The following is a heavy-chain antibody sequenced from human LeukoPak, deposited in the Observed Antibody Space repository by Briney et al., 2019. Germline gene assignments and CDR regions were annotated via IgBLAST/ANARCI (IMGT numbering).Heavy chain of an antibody. J-gene: IGHJ4*02. D-gene: IGHD3-10*01. CDR1: GGTFSNYI. CDR2: ISAYNGNT. Sequence: ASVKVSCKASGGTFSNYIISWVRQAPGQGLEWMGWISAYNGNTNYAQKLQGRVTMTTDTSTSTAYMELRSLRSDDTAVYYCARFYGSGSYRRVDYWGQGTLVTVSS. CDR3: ARFYGSGSYRRVDY. V-gene: IGHV1-18*01.